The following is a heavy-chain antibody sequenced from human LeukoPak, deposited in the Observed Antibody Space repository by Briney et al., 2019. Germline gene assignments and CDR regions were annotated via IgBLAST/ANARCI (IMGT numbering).Heavy chain of an antibody. CDR2: ISAYNGNT. CDR1: GYTFTSYG. V-gene: IGHV1-18*01. D-gene: IGHD1-20*01. Sequence: AASLKVSCTASGYTFTSYGISWVRQAPGQGLEWIGWISAYNGNTNYAQKLQGRVTMTTDTSTSTAYMELRSLRAAATSVYYCAKTVSGREYWGQGTMVTASS. J-gene: IGHJ4*02. CDR3: AKTVSGREY.